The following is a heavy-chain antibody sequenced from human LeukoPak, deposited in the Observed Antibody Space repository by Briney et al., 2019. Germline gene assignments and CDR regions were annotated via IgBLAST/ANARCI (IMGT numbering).Heavy chain of an antibody. J-gene: IGHJ4*02. CDR2: ISYDGNNK. V-gene: IGHV3-30*04. CDR3: ATPPVDY. Sequence: HPGGSLRLSCAASGFTFSSYAMHWVRQAPGKGLEWVAVISYDGNNKYYADSVKGRFTISRDNSKNTLYLQMNSLRAEDTAVYYCATPPVDYWGQGTLVTVSS. CDR1: GFTFSSYA.